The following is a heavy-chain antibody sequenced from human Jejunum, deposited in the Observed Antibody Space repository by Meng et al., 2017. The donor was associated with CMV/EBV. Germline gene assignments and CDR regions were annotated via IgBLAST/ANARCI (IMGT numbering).Heavy chain of an antibody. CDR1: YA. CDR2: ISFDGIND. CDR3: AKVGYCTTAICLYNYFDP. Sequence: YAMTWVRQAPGKGLEWVAVISFDGINDYYQDSVKGRFTISRDNSKNTLYLQMNSLRPEDTAVYYCAKVGYCTTAICLYNYFDPWGQGTLVTVYS. D-gene: IGHD2-8*01. J-gene: IGHJ5*02. V-gene: IGHV3-30*18.